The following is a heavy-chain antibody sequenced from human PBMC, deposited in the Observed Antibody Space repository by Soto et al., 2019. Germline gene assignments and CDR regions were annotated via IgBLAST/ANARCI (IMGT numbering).Heavy chain of an antibody. CDR3: ARPVGGTSVPDAFEI. V-gene: IGHV3-21*01. CDR2: ISYTSSFI. Sequence: WGSLRLSCAASGFTFIRYSMNLFRQAAWKGLEWVSSISYTSSFINYADSVRGRFTISRDNANNSLFLQMNSLRAEDTAVYYCARPVGGTSVPDAFEIWGQGTMVTVSS. J-gene: IGHJ3*02. D-gene: IGHD1-26*01. CDR1: GFTFIRYS.